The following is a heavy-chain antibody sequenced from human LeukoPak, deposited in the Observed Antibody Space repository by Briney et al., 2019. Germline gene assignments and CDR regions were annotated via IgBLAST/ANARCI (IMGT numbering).Heavy chain of an antibody. CDR1: GYTFTGYY. J-gene: IGHJ6*03. Sequence: ASVKVSCKASGYTFTGYYMHWVRQAPGQGLEWMGWINPNSGGTNYAQKFQGRVTMTRDTSISTAYMELSSLRSEDTAVYYCARESWGSRAMDVWGKGTTVTISS. CDR2: INPNSGGT. CDR3: ARESWGSRAMDV. V-gene: IGHV1-2*02. D-gene: IGHD6-13*01.